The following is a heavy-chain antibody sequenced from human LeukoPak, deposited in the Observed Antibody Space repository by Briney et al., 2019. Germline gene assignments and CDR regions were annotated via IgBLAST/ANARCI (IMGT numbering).Heavy chain of an antibody. D-gene: IGHD3-10*01. Sequence: ASVKVSCKASGYTFTGYYMHWVRQAPGQGLEWMGIINPSGGSTSYAQKFQGRVTMTRDTSITTAYMELSRLRSDDTAMYYCTVWFGELTHWGQGTLVTVSS. J-gene: IGHJ4*02. V-gene: IGHV1-2*02. CDR2: INPSGGST. CDR3: TVWFGELTH. CDR1: GYTFTGYY.